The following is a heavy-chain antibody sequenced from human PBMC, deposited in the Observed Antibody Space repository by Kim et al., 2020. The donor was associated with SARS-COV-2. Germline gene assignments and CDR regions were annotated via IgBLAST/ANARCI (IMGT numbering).Heavy chain of an antibody. CDR2: INTDGSTR. V-gene: IGHV3-74*01. D-gene: IGHD3-16*02. Sequence: GGSLRLSCTASGFTLSRYWMHWVRQVPGKGLIWVARINTDGSTRIHADSVEGRFTISRDNAKDALYLQMNSLEVEDTAVYYCVRAIHSYRGYRQFDYWGLGNQVTVSS. J-gene: IGHJ4*02. CDR1: GFTLSRYW. CDR3: VRAIHSYRGYRQFDY.